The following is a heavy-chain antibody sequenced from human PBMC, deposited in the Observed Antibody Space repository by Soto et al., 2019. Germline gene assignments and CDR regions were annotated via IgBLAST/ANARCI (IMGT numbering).Heavy chain of an antibody. V-gene: IGHV4-34*01. CDR1: GGSFSGYY. J-gene: IGHJ4*02. Sequence: SETLSLTCAVYGGSFSGYYWSWIRQPPGKGLEWIGEINHSGSTNYNPSLKSRVTKSVDTSKNQFSLKLSSVTAADTAVYYCARGAKQVDYWGQGTLVTVSS. CDR3: ARGAKQVDY. CDR2: INHSGST. D-gene: IGHD6-13*01.